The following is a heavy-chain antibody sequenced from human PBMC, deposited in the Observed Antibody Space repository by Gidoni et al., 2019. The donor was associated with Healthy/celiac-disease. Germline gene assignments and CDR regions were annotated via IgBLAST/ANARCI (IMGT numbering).Heavy chain of an antibody. V-gene: IGHV4-34*01. J-gene: IGHJ6*02. Sequence: HVQLQQWGAGLLQPSVTLSVTCAVHGGSFSGYYWSWTRQPPGKGLEWIGKIKHSGSTIYNPSLKSRVTISVDTSKNQFSLKLSSVTAADTAVYCCARAPARPPHKYYYYGMDVWGQGTTVTVSS. CDR1: GGSFSGYY. CDR2: IKHSGST. CDR3: ARAPARPPHKYYYYGMDV. D-gene: IGHD6-6*01.